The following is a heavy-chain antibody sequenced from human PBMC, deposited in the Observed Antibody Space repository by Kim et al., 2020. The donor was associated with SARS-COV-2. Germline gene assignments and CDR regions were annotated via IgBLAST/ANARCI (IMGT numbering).Heavy chain of an antibody. V-gene: IGHV3-15*01. CDR3: TTDSGFTGY. D-gene: IGHD1-1*01. Sequence: GGSLRLSCAASGFIFRNAWMSWVRQAPGKGLEWVGRIKSRADNGTTDYVAPVKGRFTISRDDSKNTLYLQMNSLETEDTAVYYCTTDSGFTGYWGQGTL. J-gene: IGHJ4*02. CDR1: GFIFRNAW. CDR2: IKSRADNGTT.